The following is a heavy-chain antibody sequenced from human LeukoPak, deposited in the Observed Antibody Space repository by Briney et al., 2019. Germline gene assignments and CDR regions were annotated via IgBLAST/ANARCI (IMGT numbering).Heavy chain of an antibody. Sequence: GGSLRLSCAASGFTFSTYSMNWVRQAPGKGLEWVSHITSSGSIYYADSVKGRFTISRDNAKDSLYLQMNSLRDEDTAVYSCARGSSSWYNWFDPWGQGTLVTVSS. CDR1: GFTFSTYS. V-gene: IGHV3-48*02. J-gene: IGHJ5*02. CDR2: ITSSGSI. CDR3: ARGSSSWYNWFDP. D-gene: IGHD6-13*01.